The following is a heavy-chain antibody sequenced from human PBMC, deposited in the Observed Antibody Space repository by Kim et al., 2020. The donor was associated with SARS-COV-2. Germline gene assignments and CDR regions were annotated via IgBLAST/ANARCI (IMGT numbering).Heavy chain of an antibody. Sequence: SETLSLTCTVSGGSFSSYYWSWIRQPPGKGLEWIGDINHSGSTNYNPSLKSRVTISVDTSKNQFSLKLSSVTAADTAVYYCASVPGSGLLYGMDVWGQGTTVPLSS. CDR3: ASVPGSGLLYGMDV. J-gene: IGHJ6*02. D-gene: IGHD3-10*01. V-gene: IGHV4-4*09. CDR1: GGSFSSYY. CDR2: INHSGST.